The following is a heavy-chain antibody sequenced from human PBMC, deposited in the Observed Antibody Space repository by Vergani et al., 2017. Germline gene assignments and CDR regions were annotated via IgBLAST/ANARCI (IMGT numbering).Heavy chain of an antibody. V-gene: IGHV3-23*01. CDR2: ISGSGGST. CDR1: GFTFSSYA. CDR3: AKDRHFWSGYFYYYYGMDV. Sequence: EVQLLESGGGLVQPGGSLRLSCAASGFTFSSYAMSWVRQAPGKGLEWVSAISGSGGSTYYADSVKGRFTISRDNSKNTLYLQMNSLRAEDTAVYYCAKDRHFWSGYFYYYYGMDVWGQGTTVTVSS. J-gene: IGHJ6*02. D-gene: IGHD3-3*02.